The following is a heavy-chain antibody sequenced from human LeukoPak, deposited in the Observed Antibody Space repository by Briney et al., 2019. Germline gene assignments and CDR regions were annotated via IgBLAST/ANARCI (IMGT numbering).Heavy chain of an antibody. CDR3: AVAGARYSDTGGLYAFDF. V-gene: IGHV4-39*01. J-gene: IGHJ3*01. D-gene: IGHD2-8*02. CDR2: IYYSGSP. Sequence: SETLSLTCTVSGASITSRNHFWGWIRQPPGKGLEWIGTIYYSGSPHSNPSLKSRVTISIDASKNQFSLRLSSVTAADTAVYYCAVAGARYSDTGGLYAFDFWGRGTMVTVSS. CDR1: GASITSRNHF.